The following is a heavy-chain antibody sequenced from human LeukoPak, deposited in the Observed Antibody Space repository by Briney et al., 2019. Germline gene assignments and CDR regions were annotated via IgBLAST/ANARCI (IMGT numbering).Heavy chain of an antibody. D-gene: IGHD3-3*01. J-gene: IGHJ5*02. Sequence: GWALRLSCAACGFTFSSYGMHGVRQAPGKGLDWGAFIRYDGGNKYYEDSVKGRLTISRDNSKNTLYLQMNSLRAEDTAAYYCAKVGAHNWFDPWGQGTLVTVSS. CDR2: IRYDGGNK. CDR3: AKVGAHNWFDP. CDR1: GFTFSSYG. V-gene: IGHV3-30*02.